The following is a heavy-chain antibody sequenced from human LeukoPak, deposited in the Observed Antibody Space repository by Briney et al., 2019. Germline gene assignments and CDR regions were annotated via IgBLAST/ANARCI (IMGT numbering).Heavy chain of an antibody. CDR1: GFTFSTYA. D-gene: IGHD2-15*01. V-gene: IGHV3-23*01. CDR3: TRLRGERASGDY. Sequence: PGGSLRLSCAASGFTFSTYAVSWVRQAPGKGLEWVSGVSGSGGSTDYADSVKGRFTVSRDNSKNTLYLQMNSLKAEDTAVYYCTRLRGERASGDYWGQGTLVTVSS. CDR2: VSGSGGST. J-gene: IGHJ4*02.